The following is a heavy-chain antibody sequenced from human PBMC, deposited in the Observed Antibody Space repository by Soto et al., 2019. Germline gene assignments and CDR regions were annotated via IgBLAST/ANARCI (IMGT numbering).Heavy chain of an antibody. CDR1: GGSISSGGYY. J-gene: IGHJ3*02. CDR2: VYYSGST. D-gene: IGHD3-22*01. CDR3: ASYYDSSVPYAFDI. V-gene: IGHV4-31*03. Sequence: QVQLQESGPGLVKPSQTLSLTCTVSGGSISSGGYYWSWIRQHPGKGLEWIGYVYYSGSTYYNPSLKSRVTKSVDTSKNQFSLKLSSVTAADTAVYYCASYYDSSVPYAFDIWGQGTMVTVSS.